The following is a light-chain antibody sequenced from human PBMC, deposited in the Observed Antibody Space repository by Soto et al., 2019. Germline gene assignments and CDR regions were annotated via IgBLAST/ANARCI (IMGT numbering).Light chain of an antibody. J-gene: IGLJ3*02. V-gene: IGLV2-14*01. Sequence: QSALTQPASVSGSPGQSITISCTGTSSDVGGYDYVSWYQQSPGKAPTLIIFDVYNRPSGISNRFSGPKSGNTASLTISGLQAEDEADYYCSSYTNSRVLVFGGGTKLTVL. CDR2: DVY. CDR3: SSYTNSRVLV. CDR1: SSDVGGYDY.